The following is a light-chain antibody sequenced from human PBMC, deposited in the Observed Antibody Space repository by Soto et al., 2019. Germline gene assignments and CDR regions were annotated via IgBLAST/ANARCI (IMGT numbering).Light chain of an antibody. CDR1: QRITTY. CDR3: QQTYSTPYT. CDR2: TSG. Sequence: IQMTQSPSSLSASVGDRVTITCRASQRITTYLNWYQQKPGEAPKLLISTSGTLQRGVPSRFSRSGSGTDFTLTITALRPEDFATYFCQQTYSTPYTFGQGTKLEIK. V-gene: IGKV1-39*01. J-gene: IGKJ2*01.